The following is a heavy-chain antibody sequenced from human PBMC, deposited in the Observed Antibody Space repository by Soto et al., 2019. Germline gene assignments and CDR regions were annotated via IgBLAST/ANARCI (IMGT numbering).Heavy chain of an antibody. D-gene: IGHD2-15*01. CDR1: GYTFTSYG. CDR2: ISAYNGNT. J-gene: IGHJ6*02. CDR3: ARDCSGGSCYSPYYYYYGMDV. Sequence: ASVKVSCKASGYTFTSYGISWVRQAPGQGLEWMGWISAYNGNTNYAQKLQGRVTMTTDTSTSTAYMELRSLRSDDTAVYYCARDCSGGSCYSPYYYYYGMDVWGQGTTVT. V-gene: IGHV1-18*01.